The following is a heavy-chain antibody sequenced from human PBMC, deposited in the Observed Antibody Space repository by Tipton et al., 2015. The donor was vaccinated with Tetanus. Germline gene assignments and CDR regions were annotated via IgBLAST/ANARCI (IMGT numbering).Heavy chain of an antibody. CDR2: ILWNSARI. Sequence: SLRLSCAASGFTFDEHAMHWVRQAPGKGLEWVSGILWNSARIGYADSVKGRFTISRDNAKNSLFLQMDSLRAEDTAVYFCAKSKRGYSYGSFDDWGQGTLVAVSS. CDR3: AKSKRGYSYGSFDD. CDR1: GFTFDEHA. D-gene: IGHD5-18*01. V-gene: IGHV3-9*01. J-gene: IGHJ4*02.